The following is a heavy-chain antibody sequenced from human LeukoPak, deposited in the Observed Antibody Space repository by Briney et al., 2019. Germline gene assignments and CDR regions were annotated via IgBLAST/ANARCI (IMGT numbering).Heavy chain of an antibody. CDR3: ARRAGAYSHPYDY. Sequence: GGSLRLSCTVSGFTVSSNSMSWVRQAPGKGLEWVSFIYSGTIHYSDSVKGRFTISRDNSKNSLYLQMNSLRAEDTAVYYCARRAGAYSHPYDYWGQGTLVTVSS. J-gene: IGHJ4*02. CDR1: GFTVSSNS. CDR2: IYSGTI. V-gene: IGHV3-53*05. D-gene: IGHD4/OR15-4a*01.